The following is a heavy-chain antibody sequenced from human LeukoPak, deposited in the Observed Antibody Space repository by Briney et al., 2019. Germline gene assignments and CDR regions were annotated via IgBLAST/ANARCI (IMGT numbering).Heavy chain of an antibody. CDR2: ISNSSSYT. CDR3: ARGSECSGGSCYPVGYYYYYGMDV. CDR1: GFTFSDYY. J-gene: IGHJ6*04. V-gene: IGHV3-11*06. Sequence: PGGSLRLSCAASGFTFSDYYMSWIRQAPGKGLEWVSYISNSSSYTNYADSVKGRFTISRDNAKNSLYLQMNSLRAEDTAVYYCARGSECSGGSCYPVGYYYYYGMDVWGKGTTVTVSS. D-gene: IGHD2-15*01.